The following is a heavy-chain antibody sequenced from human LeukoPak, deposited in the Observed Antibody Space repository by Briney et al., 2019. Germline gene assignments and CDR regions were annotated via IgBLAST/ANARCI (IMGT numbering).Heavy chain of an antibody. CDR2: INLNSGGT. Sequence: ASVKVSYKPSGYTFTHYYMHWVRRAPGQGQEWMGWINLNSGGTKYAQKFQGRVTMTRDTSISTAYMDLSSLTSDDTAVYYCARDPPGSGSFGYFDYWGQGTLVTVSS. CDR3: ARDPPGSGSFGYFDY. V-gene: IGHV1-2*02. D-gene: IGHD3-10*01. CDR1: GYTFTHYY. J-gene: IGHJ4*02.